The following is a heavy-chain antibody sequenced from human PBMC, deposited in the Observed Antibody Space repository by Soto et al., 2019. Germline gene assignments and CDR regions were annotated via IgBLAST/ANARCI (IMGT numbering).Heavy chain of an antibody. D-gene: IGHD3-10*01. CDR3: ASGRREGFGESSIFDY. CDR1: GFTFITYG. CDR2: ISYDGSSE. Sequence: QVQLVESGGGVVQPGRSLRLSCAASGFTFITYGMHWVRQAPGKGLEWVAAISYDGSSEFYADSVKGRFTISRDNSKNTLYLQMNSLRAEDTAVYYCASGRREGFGESSIFDYWGQGTLVTVSS. J-gene: IGHJ4*02. V-gene: IGHV3-30*03.